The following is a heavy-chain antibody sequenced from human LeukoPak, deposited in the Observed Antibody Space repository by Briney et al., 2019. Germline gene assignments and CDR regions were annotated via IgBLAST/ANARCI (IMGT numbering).Heavy chain of an antibody. D-gene: IGHD2-21*02. V-gene: IGHV3-23*01. J-gene: IGHJ1*01. Sequence: GASLRLSCAASGFTSSSYAMSWVRQAPGKGLEWVSAISGSGGSTYYADSVKGRFTISRDNSKNTLYLQMNSLRAEDTAVYYCAKGRSYCGGDCYPEYFQHWGQGTLVTVSS. CDR2: ISGSGGST. CDR3: AKGRSYCGGDCYPEYFQH. CDR1: GFTSSSYA.